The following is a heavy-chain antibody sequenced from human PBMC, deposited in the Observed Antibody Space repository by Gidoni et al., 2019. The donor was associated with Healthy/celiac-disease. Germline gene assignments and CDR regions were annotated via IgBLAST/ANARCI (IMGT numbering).Heavy chain of an antibody. V-gene: IGHV3-33*01. CDR3: ARAGVDYGMDV. Sequence: QVQLVESGGGVVQPGRSLRLSCAASGFTFSRYGMHWVRQAPGKGLEWVAGIWYDGSNKYYADSVKGRFTISRDNSKNTLYLQMNSLRAEDTAVYYCARAGVDYGMDVWGQGTTVTVSS. J-gene: IGHJ6*02. D-gene: IGHD3-10*01. CDR1: GFTFSRYG. CDR2: IWYDGSNK.